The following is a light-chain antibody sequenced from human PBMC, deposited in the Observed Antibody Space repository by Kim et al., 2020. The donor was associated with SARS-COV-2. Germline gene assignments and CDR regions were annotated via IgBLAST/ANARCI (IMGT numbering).Light chain of an antibody. CDR2: DAS. V-gene: IGKV1-33*01. CDR3: QQYGNLPPT. Sequence: DIQMTQSPSSLSASVGDRVTITCQASQDIANYLNWYQQKPGKAPKFLIYDASHLETGVPSRFSGSGSGTDFTFTISSLQPEDFATYYCQQYGNLPPTFGQGTRLEIK. CDR1: QDIANY. J-gene: IGKJ5*01.